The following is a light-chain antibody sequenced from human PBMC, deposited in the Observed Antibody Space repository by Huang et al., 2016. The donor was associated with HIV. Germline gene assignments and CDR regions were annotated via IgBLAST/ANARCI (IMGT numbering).Light chain of an antibody. CDR1: QSIATY. J-gene: IGKJ5*01. Sequence: DIQMTQSPSSLSASVGDRVPITCRTSQSIATYLNWYQQRPGQAPLHLIYAASSLQSWFPSRFRGSGSGTYFALTISSLQPEDFATYYCQQTYTTITFGQGTRLEIK. CDR2: AAS. CDR3: QQTYTTIT. V-gene: IGKV1-39*01.